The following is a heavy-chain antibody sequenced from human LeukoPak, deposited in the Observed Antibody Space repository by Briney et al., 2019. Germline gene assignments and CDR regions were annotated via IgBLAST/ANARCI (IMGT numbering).Heavy chain of an antibody. CDR3: GYFSSWYINWFDP. V-gene: IGHV4-39*03. D-gene: IGHD6-13*01. J-gene: IGHJ5*02. CDR2: IHYSGST. CDR1: GGSISSSSYH. Sequence: SETLSLTCTVSGGSISSSSYHWGWIRQPPGKGLEWIGSIHYSGSTYYNPSLKSRVTVSVDMSKNQCSLRLSSVTAADTAVYARGYFSSWYINWFDPWGQGTLVTVSS.